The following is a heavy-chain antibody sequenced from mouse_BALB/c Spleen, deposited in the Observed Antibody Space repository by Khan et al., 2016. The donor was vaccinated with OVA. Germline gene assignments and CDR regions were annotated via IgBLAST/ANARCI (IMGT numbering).Heavy chain of an antibody. CDR1: GFTFTNYG. CDR3: ARTYYSYDRYFDV. D-gene: IGHD2-12*01. CDR2: INTYTGEP. Sequence: QIQLVQSGPELKKPGETVKISCKASGFTFTNYGMNWVKQAPGKGLRWRGWINTYTGEPTYADDFKGRFAFSLETSASTAYWQINNLKKEDMAPYFCARTYYSYDRYFDVWGAGTPVTVSS. J-gene: IGHJ1*01. V-gene: IGHV9-1*02.